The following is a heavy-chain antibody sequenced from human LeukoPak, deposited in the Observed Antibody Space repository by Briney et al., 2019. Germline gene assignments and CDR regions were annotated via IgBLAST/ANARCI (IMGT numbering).Heavy chain of an antibody. J-gene: IGHJ5*02. CDR2: IIPFLGIT. Sequence: GASVKVSCKASGDSFSSYGVNWVRQAPGQGLEWMGMIIPFLGITHYAQRFQGRVTIRADKSTSTAYMELSSLRSEDTAVHYCARARRVRGVSPDYSWLDPWGQGTLVTVSS. V-gene: IGHV1-69*04. CDR1: GDSFSSYG. D-gene: IGHD3-10*01. CDR3: ARARRVRGVSPDYSWLDP.